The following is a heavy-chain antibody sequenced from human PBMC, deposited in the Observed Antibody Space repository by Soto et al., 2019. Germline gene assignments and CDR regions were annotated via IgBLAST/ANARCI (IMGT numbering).Heavy chain of an antibody. CDR3: ARVIVAASVGFDP. CDR1: GGSISSSSYY. CDR2: IYYSGST. V-gene: IGHV4-39*01. D-gene: IGHD2-15*01. J-gene: IGHJ5*02. Sequence: SETLSLTCTVSGGSISSSSYYWGWIRQPPGKGLEWIGSIYYSGSTYYNPSLKSRVTISVDTSKNQFSLKLSSVTAADTAVYYCARVIVAASVGFDPWGQGTLVTVSS.